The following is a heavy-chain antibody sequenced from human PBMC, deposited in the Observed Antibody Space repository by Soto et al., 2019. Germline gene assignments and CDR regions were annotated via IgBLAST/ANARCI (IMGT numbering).Heavy chain of an antibody. CDR3: ARSSMIVVGNFDY. D-gene: IGHD3-22*01. J-gene: IGHJ4*02. V-gene: IGHV2-26*01. CDR1: GFSLSNARMG. Sequence: QVTLKESGPVLVKPTETLTLTCTVSGFSLSNARMGVSWIRQPPGKALEWLAHIFSNDEKSYSTSLKSRLTISKDTSKSQVVLTMTNIDPVDTATYYCARSSMIVVGNFDYWGQGTLVTVSS. CDR2: IFSNDEK.